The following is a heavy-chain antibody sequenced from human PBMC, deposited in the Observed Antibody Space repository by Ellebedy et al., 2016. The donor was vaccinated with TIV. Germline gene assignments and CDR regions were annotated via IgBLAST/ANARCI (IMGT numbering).Heavy chain of an antibody. V-gene: IGHV3-30*03. CDR2: ISYDGSNK. CDR3: ARDPYSSGGGY. D-gene: IGHD6-19*01. CDR1: GFTFSSYG. J-gene: IGHJ4*02. Sequence: GGSLRLXXAASGFTFSSYGMHWVRQAPGKGLEWVAVISYDGSNKYYADSVKGRFTISRDNSKDTLYLQMNSLRAEDTAVYYCARDPYSSGGGYWGQGTLVTVSS.